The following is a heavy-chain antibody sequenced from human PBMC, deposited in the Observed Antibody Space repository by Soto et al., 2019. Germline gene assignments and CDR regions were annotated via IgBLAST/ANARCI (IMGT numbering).Heavy chain of an antibody. D-gene: IGHD5-12*01. V-gene: IGHV3-30-3*01. Sequence: QVQLVESGGGVVQPGRSLRLSCAASGFTFSSYAMHWVRSAPGKGLEWVAVISYDGGNKYYADSVKGRFTISRDNSKNTLYPQMNSLRAEDTAVYYCARGGRLRHFDYGALGALVTVSS. CDR2: ISYDGGNK. CDR3: ARGGRLRHFDY. J-gene: IGHJ4*02. CDR1: GFTFSSYA.